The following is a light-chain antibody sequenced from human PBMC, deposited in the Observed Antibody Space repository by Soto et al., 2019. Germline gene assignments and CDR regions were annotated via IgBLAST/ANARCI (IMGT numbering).Light chain of an antibody. CDR1: SGTVVTNY. J-gene: IGLJ2*01. Sequence: NFMLAQPHSVSESPGKTVTISCTGSSGTVVTNYVQWYQQRPGSAPTTVIYEDNQRPSGVPDRFSGSIDRSSNSASLTISGLKTYDEADYYCQSSDSRNHVVFGGGTKLTVL. CDR2: EDN. V-gene: IGLV6-57*02. CDR3: QSSDSRNHVV.